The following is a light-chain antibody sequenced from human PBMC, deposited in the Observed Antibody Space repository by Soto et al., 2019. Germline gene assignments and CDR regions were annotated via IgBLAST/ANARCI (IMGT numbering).Light chain of an antibody. Sequence: EIGMTQSPSTLSVSPGERATLSCRASQSVSSNLAWYQQKPGQAPRLLIYGVSTRATGIPVRFSGSGSGTGFTLTISSLQSEDFAVYYCQQYNKWPLTFGGGTEVEI. CDR3: QQYNKWPLT. CDR1: QSVSSN. CDR2: GVS. V-gene: IGKV3-15*01. J-gene: IGKJ4*01.